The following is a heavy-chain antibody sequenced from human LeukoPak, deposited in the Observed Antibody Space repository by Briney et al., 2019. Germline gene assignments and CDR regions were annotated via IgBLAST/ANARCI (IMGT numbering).Heavy chain of an antibody. V-gene: IGHV4-59*01. CDR3: ARGGNYYGSGSYDY. J-gene: IGHJ4*02. Sequence: KPSETLSLTCTVSGGSISSYYWSWIRQPPGKGLEWIGYIYYSGSTNYNPSLKSRVTISVDTSKNQFSLTLSSATAADTAVFYCARGGNYYGSGSYDYWGQGTLVTVSS. CDR1: GGSISSYY. D-gene: IGHD3-10*01. CDR2: IYYSGST.